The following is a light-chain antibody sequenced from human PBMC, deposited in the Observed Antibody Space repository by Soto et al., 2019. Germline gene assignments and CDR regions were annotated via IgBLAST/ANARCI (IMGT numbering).Light chain of an antibody. V-gene: IGKV3-15*01. Sequence: EIVMTQAPGTLSALQGHSATLPCRASQSVGSNIAWYQQRPGQAPRLLIYAASTRAAGVPIRFSGSGSGTEFTLTITSLQSDDFAVYYCQQYNQWSPITFGQGRRLAIK. CDR2: AAS. J-gene: IGKJ5*01. CDR1: QSVGSN. CDR3: QQYNQWSPIT.